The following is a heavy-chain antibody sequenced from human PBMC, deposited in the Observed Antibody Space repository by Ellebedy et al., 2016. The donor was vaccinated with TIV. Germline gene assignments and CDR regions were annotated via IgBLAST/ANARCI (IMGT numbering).Heavy chain of an antibody. V-gene: IGHV3-7*01. CDR2: IKQDGSEK. CDR3: VRDGGYDYGGHMGY. Sequence: GGSLRLSCAASGFTFSSYWMSWVRQAPGKGLEWVANIKQDGSEKYYVDSVKGRFTISRDNAKNSLYLQMNSLRAEDTAVYYCVRDGGYDYGGHMGYWGQGTLVTVSS. D-gene: IGHD4-23*01. CDR1: GFTFSSYW. J-gene: IGHJ4*02.